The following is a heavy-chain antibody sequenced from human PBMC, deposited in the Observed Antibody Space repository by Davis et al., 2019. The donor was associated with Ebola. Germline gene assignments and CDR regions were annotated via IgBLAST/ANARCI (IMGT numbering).Heavy chain of an antibody. CDR3: ARGGEDYSLYYYYMDV. D-gene: IGHD2-15*01. CDR2: INHSGST. V-gene: IGHV4-34*01. Sequence: PSETLSLTCAVYGGSFSGYYWSWIRQPPGKGLEWIGEINHSGSTNYNPSLKSRVTISVDTSKNQFSLKLSSVTAADTAVYYCARGGEDYSLYYYYMDVWGKGTTVTVSS. CDR1: GGSFSGYY. J-gene: IGHJ6*03.